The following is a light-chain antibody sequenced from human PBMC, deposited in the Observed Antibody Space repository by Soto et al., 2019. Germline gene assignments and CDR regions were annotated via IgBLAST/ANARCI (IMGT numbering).Light chain of an antibody. V-gene: IGLV2-14*01. J-gene: IGLJ1*01. CDR1: SSDIGRYNY. CDR2: EVR. CDR3: SSYTSTSTQV. Sequence: QSVLTRPASVSGSPGQSITISCTGTSSDIGRYNYVSWYQQHPGKVPKLIISEVRNRPSGVSDRFSGSKSGNSASLTISGLQAGDEADYYCSSYTSTSTQVFGSGTKVTV.